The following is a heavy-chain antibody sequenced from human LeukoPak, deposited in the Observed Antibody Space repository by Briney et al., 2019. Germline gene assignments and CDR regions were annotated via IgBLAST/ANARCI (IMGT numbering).Heavy chain of an antibody. V-gene: IGHV4-59*12. D-gene: IGHD3-22*01. J-gene: IGHJ4*02. Sequence: SETLSLNCSVSGGSINSYYWSWIRQPPGKGLESIGYISYSGSIKYNPSLKSRLTISVDTSKNQFSLKLSSVTAADTAVYYCARGSGDSSGYYKYYFDYWGQGTLVTVSS. CDR3: ARGSGDSSGYYKYYFDY. CDR2: ISYSGSI. CDR1: GGSINSYY.